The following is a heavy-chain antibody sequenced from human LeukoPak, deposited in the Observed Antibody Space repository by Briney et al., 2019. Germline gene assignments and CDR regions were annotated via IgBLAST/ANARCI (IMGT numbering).Heavy chain of an antibody. J-gene: IGHJ3*02. CDR1: GYTFTSYG. CDR3: ARVYTAMDTEAFDI. CDR2: ISAYNGNT. V-gene: IGHV1-18*01. D-gene: IGHD5-18*01. Sequence: GASVKVSCKASGYTFTSYGISWVRQAPGQGLEWMGWISAYNGNTNYAQKLQGRVTMTTDTSTSTAYMELRSLRSDDTAVYYCARVYTAMDTEAFDIWGQGTMVTVSS.